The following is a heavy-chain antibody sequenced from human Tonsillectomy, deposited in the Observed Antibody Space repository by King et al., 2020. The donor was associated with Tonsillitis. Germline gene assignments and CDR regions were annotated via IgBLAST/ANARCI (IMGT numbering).Heavy chain of an antibody. J-gene: IGHJ4*02. CDR2: ISGSGGST. D-gene: IGHD3-10*02. CDR3: AKGVRYTAYTQAFDY. V-gene: IGHV3-23*04. CDR1: GFTFSSYA. Sequence: VQLVESGGGLVQPGGSLRLSCAASGFTFSSYAMNWVRQAPGKGLEWVSTISGSGGSTYYADSVKGRFTISRDNSKNTLYLQLNSLRAEDTAIYYCAKGVRYTAYTQAFDYWGQGTLVSVSS.